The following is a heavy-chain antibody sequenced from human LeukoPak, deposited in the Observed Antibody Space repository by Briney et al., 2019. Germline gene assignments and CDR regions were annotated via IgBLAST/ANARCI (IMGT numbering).Heavy chain of an antibody. CDR2: IIPILGIA. J-gene: IGHJ4*02. D-gene: IGHD6-13*01. CDR1: GGTFSSYT. Sequence: ASVKVSCKASGGTFSSYTISWVRQAPGQGLEWMGRIIPILGIANYAQKFQGRVTITADKSTSTAYMELSSLRSEDTAVYYCAVGGSSWYSFDYWGQGTLVTVSS. CDR3: AVGGSSWYSFDY. V-gene: IGHV1-69*02.